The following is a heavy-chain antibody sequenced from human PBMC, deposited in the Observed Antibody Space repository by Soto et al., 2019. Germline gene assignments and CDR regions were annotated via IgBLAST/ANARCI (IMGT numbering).Heavy chain of an antibody. CDR3: ARLSAEMATITGPSYYYYYYGMDV. CDR1: GFTVSSNY. Sequence: LRLSCAASGFTVSSNYMSWVRQAPGKGLEWVSVIYSGGSTYYADSVKGRFTISRDNSKNTLYLQMNSLRAEDTAVYYCARLSAEMATITGPSYYYYYYGMDVWGQGTTVTVSS. J-gene: IGHJ6*02. V-gene: IGHV3-66*01. CDR2: IYSGGST. D-gene: IGHD5-12*01.